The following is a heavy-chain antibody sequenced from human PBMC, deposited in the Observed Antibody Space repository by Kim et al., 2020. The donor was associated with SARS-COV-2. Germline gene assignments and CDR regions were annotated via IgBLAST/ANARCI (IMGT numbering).Heavy chain of an antibody. Sequence: SVKVSCKASGGTFSSYAISWVRQAPGQGLEWMGGIIPIFGTANYAQKFQGRVTNTADESTSTAYMELSSLRSEDTAVYDCASERKQLVARTHYGMDVWGXGTTVTVSS. D-gene: IGHD6-6*01. CDR1: GGTFSSYA. CDR3: ASERKQLVARTHYGMDV. V-gene: IGHV1-69*13. J-gene: IGHJ6*04. CDR2: IIPIFGTA.